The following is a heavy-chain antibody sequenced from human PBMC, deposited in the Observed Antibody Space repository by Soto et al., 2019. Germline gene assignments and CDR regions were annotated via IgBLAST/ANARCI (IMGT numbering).Heavy chain of an antibody. D-gene: IGHD3-3*01. CDR1: GYTFTSYD. Sequence: ASVNVSCKASGYTFTSYDINWVRQAPLQGLEWLGWMDPNSGVTGYAQKFQGRVSMTRNISINTAHMELSSLRSEDTAVYYCARERKFDFWRKGLDVWGQGNTVTVSS. V-gene: IGHV1-8*01. J-gene: IGHJ6*02. CDR3: ARERKFDFWRKGLDV. CDR2: MDPNSGVT.